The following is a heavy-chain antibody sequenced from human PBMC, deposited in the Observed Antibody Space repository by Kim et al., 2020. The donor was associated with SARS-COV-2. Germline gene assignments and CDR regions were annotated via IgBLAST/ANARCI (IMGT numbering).Heavy chain of an antibody. CDR3: ARRSTMIVVDVENWFDP. CDR1: GYSFTSYW. J-gene: IGHJ5*02. Sequence: GESLKISCKGSGYSFTSYWISWVRQMPGKGLEWMGRIDPSDSYTNYSPSFQGHVTISADKSISTAYLQWSSLKASDTAMYYCARRSTMIVVDVENWFDPWGQGTLVTVSS. V-gene: IGHV5-10-1*01. CDR2: IDPSDSYT. D-gene: IGHD3-22*01.